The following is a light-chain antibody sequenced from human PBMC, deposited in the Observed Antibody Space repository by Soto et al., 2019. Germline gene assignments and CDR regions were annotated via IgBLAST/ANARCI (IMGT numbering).Light chain of an antibody. CDR2: GAS. CDR1: QSVTSY. V-gene: IGKV3-15*01. CDR3: QQYNSWPRT. J-gene: IGKJ1*01. Sequence: DIMMTQSPVTLSVSPGERATLSCRASQSVTSYLAWYQHKPGQAPRLLIYGASTRATGIPARFSGSGSGTEFTLTISSLQSEDSAIYYCQQYNSWPRTLGQGTKVEIK.